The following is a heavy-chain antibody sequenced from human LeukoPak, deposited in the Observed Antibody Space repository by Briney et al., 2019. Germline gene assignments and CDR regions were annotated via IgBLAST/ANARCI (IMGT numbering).Heavy chain of an antibody. Sequence: GGSLRLSCAASGFTLSNFAMSWVRQAPGKGLEWVSVITGSGADTYYTPSMRGRFTISRDNSNSMLYLHMSSLRAEDTAIYYRAKDGSQWHDSWGQGILVTVSS. V-gene: IGHV3-23*01. D-gene: IGHD1-26*01. CDR2: ITGSGADT. J-gene: IGHJ5*02. CDR3: AKDGSQWHDS. CDR1: GFTLSNFA.